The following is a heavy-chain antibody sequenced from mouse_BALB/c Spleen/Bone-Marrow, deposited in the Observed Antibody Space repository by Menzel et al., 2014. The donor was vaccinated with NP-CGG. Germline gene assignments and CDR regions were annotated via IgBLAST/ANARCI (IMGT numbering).Heavy chain of an antibody. J-gene: IGHJ2*01. CDR1: GYTFTSYW. CDR2: IYPSDSYT. Sequence: VQLQQSGAELVRPGASVKLSCKASGYTFTSYWINWVKQRPGQGLEWIGNIYPSDSYTNYNQKFKDKATLTVDKSSSTAYMQLSSPTSEDYAVYYCTRTYDYDEGGFDYWGQGTTLTVSS. CDR3: TRTYDYDEGGFDY. V-gene: IGHV1-69*02. D-gene: IGHD2-4*01.